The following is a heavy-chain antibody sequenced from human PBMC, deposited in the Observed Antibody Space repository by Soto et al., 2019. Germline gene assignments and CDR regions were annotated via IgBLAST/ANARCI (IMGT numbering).Heavy chain of an antibody. D-gene: IGHD3-10*01. Sequence: EVQLLESGGGLVQPGGSLRLSCAASGFTFSSYAMSWVRQAPGKGLEWVSTTSSSGGSTYYADSVKGRFTISRDNSKNTFYLQMNSRRAEDMAVYYCAKDGGYGSGGYYSDDWGQGTRVTVSS. V-gene: IGHV3-23*01. J-gene: IGHJ4*02. CDR2: TSSSGGST. CDR3: AKDGGYGSGGYYSDD. CDR1: GFTFSSYA.